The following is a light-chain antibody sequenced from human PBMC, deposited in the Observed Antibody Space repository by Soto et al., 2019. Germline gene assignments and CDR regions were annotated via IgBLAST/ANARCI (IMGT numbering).Light chain of an antibody. CDR3: QHYANWALT. Sequence: EIVMTQTPAALSVFQGEGATLSCRARQGTGSTLAGSQQNPRQSPRLLIYDASTGAAGVPASFSGSGSWTDFTLTINSLQSEDFAIYYCQHYANWALTFGGGTKVDI. J-gene: IGKJ4*01. CDR2: DAS. V-gene: IGKV3-15*01. CDR1: QGTGST.